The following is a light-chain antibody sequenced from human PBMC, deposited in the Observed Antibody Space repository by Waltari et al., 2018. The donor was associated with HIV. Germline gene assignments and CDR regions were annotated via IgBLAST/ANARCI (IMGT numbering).Light chain of an antibody. J-gene: IGLJ2*01. CDR3: YSRDSSGNHLV. V-gene: IGLV3-19*01. CDR2: GKN. Sequence: SSELTQDPAVSVALGQTVRIPCQGDSLRSYYASWYQQKPGQAPILVIYGKNNRPSGIPDRFSGSTSGNIDSLTITGAQAEDEADYYCYSRDSSGNHLVFGGGTKLTVL. CDR1: SLRSYY.